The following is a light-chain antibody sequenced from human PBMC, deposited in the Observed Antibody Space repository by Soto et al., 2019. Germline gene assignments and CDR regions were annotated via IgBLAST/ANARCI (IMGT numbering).Light chain of an antibody. Sequence: ESVLTQSPGTLSLSPGERATLSCRASQSVSSSFLAWYQQKPGQAPRLLIYGASNRATGIPDRFSGSGSGTDFTLTISRLEPEDFAVYYCQQYGGFPLTFVGGTKVEIK. V-gene: IGKV3-20*01. CDR2: GAS. CDR1: QSVSSSF. J-gene: IGKJ4*01. CDR3: QQYGGFPLT.